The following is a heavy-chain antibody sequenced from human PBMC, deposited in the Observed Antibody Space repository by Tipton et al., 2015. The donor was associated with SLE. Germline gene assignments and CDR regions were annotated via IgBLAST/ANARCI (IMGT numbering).Heavy chain of an antibody. D-gene: IGHD3-22*01. CDR3: ARASYYYDGSVLYYYYYMDV. CDR1: GGSISSYY. V-gene: IGHV4-59*01. Sequence: GLVKPSETLSLTCTVSGGSISSYYWSWIRQPPGKGLEWIGYIYYSGSTDYNPSLKSRVTISVDTSKNQFSLKLSSVTAADTAVYYCARASYYYDGSVLYYYYYMDVWGKGTTVTVSS. J-gene: IGHJ6*03. CDR2: IYYSGST.